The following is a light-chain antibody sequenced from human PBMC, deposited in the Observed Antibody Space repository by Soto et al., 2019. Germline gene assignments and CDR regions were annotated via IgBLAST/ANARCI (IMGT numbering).Light chain of an antibody. J-gene: IGKJ1*01. CDR3: MQGTHWPPWT. CDR1: QSILHSDGNTY. Sequence: DVVMTQSPLSLPVTLGQPASISCRSSQSILHSDGNTYLNWFQQRPGQSPRRLIYRVSNRDSGVPDRFSGSGSGTDFTLQITTVEAEDDGVYYCMQGTHWPPWTLGPGTKVEIK. V-gene: IGKV2-30*02. CDR2: RVS.